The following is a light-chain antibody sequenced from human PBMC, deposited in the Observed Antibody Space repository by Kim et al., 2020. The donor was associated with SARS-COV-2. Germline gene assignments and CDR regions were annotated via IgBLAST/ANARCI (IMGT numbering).Light chain of an antibody. CDR1: NIGSKS. CDR3: QVWDSSSDNPV. V-gene: IGLV3-21*04. J-gene: IGLJ3*02. Sequence: SYELTQPPSVSVAPGKTARITCGGNNIGSKSVHWYQKKPGQAPVLVIYYDSDRPSGIPERFSGSNSGNTATLTISRVEAGDEADYYCQVWDSSSDNPVFG. CDR2: YDS.